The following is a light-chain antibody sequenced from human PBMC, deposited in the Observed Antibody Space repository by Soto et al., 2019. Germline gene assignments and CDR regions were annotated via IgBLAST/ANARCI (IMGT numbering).Light chain of an antibody. CDR1: SANIESKT. V-gene: IGLV1-44*01. CDR3: ATWDDSLNGPV. CDR2: SNN. J-gene: IGLJ3*02. Sequence: QTVVTQPPSSSGTPGQSVTISCSGSSANIESKTVNWYQHLPGTAPKLLIYSNNQRPSGVPDRFSGSKSDTSASLAISGLQSEDEADYYCATWDDSLNGPVFGGGTKLTVL.